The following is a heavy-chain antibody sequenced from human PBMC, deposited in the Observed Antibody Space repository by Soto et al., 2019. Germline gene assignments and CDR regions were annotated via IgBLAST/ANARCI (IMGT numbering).Heavy chain of an antibody. J-gene: IGHJ6*02. CDR1: GFTFSDYY. CDR3: ARSAPSKDPGTYGMDV. Sequence: NPGGSLRLSCAASGFTFSDYYMSWIRQAPGKGLEWVSYISSSSSYTNYADSVKGRFTISRDNAKNSLYLQMNSLRAEDTAVYYCARSAPSKDPGTYGMDVWGQGTTVTVSS. D-gene: IGHD1-1*01. CDR2: ISSSSSYT. V-gene: IGHV3-11*06.